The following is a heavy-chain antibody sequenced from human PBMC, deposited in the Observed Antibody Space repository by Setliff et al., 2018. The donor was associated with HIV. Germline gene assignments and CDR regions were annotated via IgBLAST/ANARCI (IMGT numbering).Heavy chain of an antibody. D-gene: IGHD7-27*01. CDR1: NGSFSDYN. Sequence: PSETLSLTCAVYNGSFSDYNWSWIRQSPGKGLDWIGEINYAGLSDYNPSLTSRVSMAVDTSRNQFSLNLASVTAADTAVYYCARPTGGGNFDVWGPGTMVTVSS. CDR2: INYAGLS. J-gene: IGHJ3*01. CDR3: ARPTGGGNFDV. V-gene: IGHV4-34*01.